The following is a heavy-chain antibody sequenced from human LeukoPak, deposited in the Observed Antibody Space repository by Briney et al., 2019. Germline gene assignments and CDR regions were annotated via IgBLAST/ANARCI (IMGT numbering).Heavy chain of an antibody. CDR3: ARDWRGFGVVLTYYYYYYGMDV. Sequence: GGSLRLSCAASGFTFSSYAMHWVRQAPGKGLEWVAVISYDGSNKYYADSVKGRFTISRDNSKNTLYLQMNSLRAEDTAVYYCARDWRGFGVVLTYYYYYYGMDVWGQGTTVTVSS. D-gene: IGHD3-3*01. V-gene: IGHV3-30*04. CDR2: ISYDGSNK. J-gene: IGHJ6*02. CDR1: GFTFSSYA.